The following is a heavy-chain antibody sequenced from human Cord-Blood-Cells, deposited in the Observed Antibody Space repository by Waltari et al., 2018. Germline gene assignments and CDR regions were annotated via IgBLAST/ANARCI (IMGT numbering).Heavy chain of an antibody. J-gene: IGHJ6*02. CDR1: GGPFSSYA. D-gene: IGHD1-1*01. Sequence: QVQLLQSGAEVKKPGSSVKVSCKASGGPFSSYAISWVRQAPGQGLEWMGGIIPIFGTANYAQKFQGRVTITADKSTSTAYMELSSLSSEDTAVYYCAREVELESFAAYYYYYGMDVWGQGTTVTVSS. CDR3: AREVELESFAAYYYYYGMDV. V-gene: IGHV1-69*06. CDR2: IIPIFGTA.